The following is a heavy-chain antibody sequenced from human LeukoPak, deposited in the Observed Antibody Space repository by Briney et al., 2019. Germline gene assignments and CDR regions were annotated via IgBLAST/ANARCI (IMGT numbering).Heavy chain of an antibody. D-gene: IGHD6-19*01. CDR1: GFTFSSYS. V-gene: IGHV3-21*01. CDR2: ITTSSTYI. J-gene: IGHJ4*02. CDR3: ARGEYSSGWFDY. Sequence: GGSLRLSCAASGFTFSSYSMSWVRQAPGKGLEWVSSITTSSTYISYADSVKGRFTISRDNAKNSLYLQMNSLRAEDTAVYYCARGEYSSGWFDYWGQGTPVTVSS.